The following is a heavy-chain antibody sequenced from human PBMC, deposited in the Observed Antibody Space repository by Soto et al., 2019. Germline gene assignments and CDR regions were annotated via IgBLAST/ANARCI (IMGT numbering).Heavy chain of an antibody. V-gene: IGHV4-59*12. CDR1: GGSISSYY. CDR2: IYYSGST. CDR3: ARGQEKLVRTGNNWFDP. D-gene: IGHD6-6*01. J-gene: IGHJ5*02. Sequence: PSETLSLTCTVSGGSISSYYWSWIRQPPGKGLEWIGYIYYSGSTNYNPSLKSRVTISVDTSKNQFSLKLSSVTAADTAVYYCARGQEKLVRTGNNWFDPWGQGTLVTVSS.